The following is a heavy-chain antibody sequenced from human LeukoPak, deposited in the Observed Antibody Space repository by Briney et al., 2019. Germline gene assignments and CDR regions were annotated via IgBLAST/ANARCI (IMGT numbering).Heavy chain of an antibody. CDR1: GGSFSGYY. Sequence: PSETLSLTCGVYGGSFSGYYWSWIRQPPGKGLEWIGEINHSGSTNYNPSLKSRVTISVDTSKNQFSLKLSSVTAADTAVYYCARGRQQARRYYYYYMDVWGKGTTVTVSS. V-gene: IGHV4-34*01. CDR2: INHSGST. J-gene: IGHJ6*03. D-gene: IGHD6-13*01. CDR3: ARGRQQARRYYYYYMDV.